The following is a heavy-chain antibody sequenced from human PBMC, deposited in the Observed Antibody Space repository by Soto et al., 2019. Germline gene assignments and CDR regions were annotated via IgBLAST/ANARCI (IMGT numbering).Heavy chain of an antibody. Sequence: DVQLVESGGGLVKPGGSLRLSCAASGFTFSNVWMNWVRQAAGKGLEWVGCIKSKTDGGTTDYAAPVKGRFTISRDDSNNTLYLQMISLKTEDTAVYYCTPLALKNCSSWYEFSNWGQGTLVTVST. D-gene: IGHD6-13*01. CDR3: TPLALKNCSSWYEFSN. J-gene: IGHJ4*02. V-gene: IGHV3-15*07. CDR2: IKSKTDGGTT. CDR1: GFTFSNVW.